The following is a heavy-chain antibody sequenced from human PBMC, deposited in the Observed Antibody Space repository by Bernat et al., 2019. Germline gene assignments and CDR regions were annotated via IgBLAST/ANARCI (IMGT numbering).Heavy chain of an antibody. CDR1: GGSISSSSYY. CDR3: ARAPATMIVVDNYCDD. V-gene: IGHV4-39*01. CDR2: IYYSGST. D-gene: IGHD3-22*01. Sequence: QLQLQESGPGLVKPSETLSLTCTVSGGSISSSSYYWGWIRQPPGKGLEWIGSIYYSGSTYYNPSLKSRVTISVDTSKNQFSLKLGSVTAADTAVYYCARAPATMIVVDNYCDDWGQGTLVTVSA. J-gene: IGHJ4*02.